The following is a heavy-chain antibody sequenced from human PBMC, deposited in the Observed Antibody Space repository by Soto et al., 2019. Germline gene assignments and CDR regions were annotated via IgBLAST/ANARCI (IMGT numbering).Heavy chain of an antibody. J-gene: IGHJ3*02. CDR1: GGSISSGGYY. Sequence: QVQLQESGPGLVKPSQTLSLTCTVSGGSISSGGYYWSWIRQHPGKGLEWIGYIYYSGSTYYNPSLKSRVTISVDTSKNQFSLKLSSVTAADTAVYYCARGPGIAVAQGHAFDIWGQGIMVTVSS. D-gene: IGHD6-19*01. V-gene: IGHV4-31*03. CDR3: ARGPGIAVAQGHAFDI. CDR2: IYYSGST.